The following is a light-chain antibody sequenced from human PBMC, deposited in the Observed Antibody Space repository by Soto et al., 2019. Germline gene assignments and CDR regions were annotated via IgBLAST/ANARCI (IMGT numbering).Light chain of an antibody. CDR1: QSVSIW. Sequence: IQMTQSPSTLSASEGDRVTISCRASQSVSIWLAWYQQKPGRAPKLLIYKSSILESGVPSGFSGSGSGTEFTLTISSLQPDDFATYYCQQFNTSPWTFGQGTKV. CDR3: QQFNTSPWT. V-gene: IGKV1-5*03. CDR2: KSS. J-gene: IGKJ1*01.